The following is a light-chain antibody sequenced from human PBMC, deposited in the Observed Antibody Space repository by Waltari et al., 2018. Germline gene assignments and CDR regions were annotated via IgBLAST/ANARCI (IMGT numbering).Light chain of an antibody. V-gene: IGLV2-11*01. CDR3: CSFAAGNTVI. CDR1: SSDVGGYNS. J-gene: IGLJ2*01. Sequence: QSALTQPRSVSGSPGQSVTISCTGTSSDVGGYNSVSWYQQDPGKAPKLLIFDVSERPSGVSDRFSGSKSGNTASLTTSGLQAEDEADYHCCSFAAGNTVIFGGGTKLTVV. CDR2: DVS.